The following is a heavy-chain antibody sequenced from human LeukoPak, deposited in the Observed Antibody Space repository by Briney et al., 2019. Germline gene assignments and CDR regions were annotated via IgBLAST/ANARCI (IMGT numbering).Heavy chain of an antibody. CDR2: INWNGGST. V-gene: IGHV3-20*04. Sequence: PGGSLRLSCAASGFTFDDYGVSWVRQAPGKGLEWVSGINWNGGSTGYADSVKGRFTISRDNAKNSLYLQMNSLRAEDTALYYCARKEYYDSSGNFDYWGQGTLVTVSS. CDR1: GFTFDDYG. CDR3: ARKEYYDSSGNFDY. D-gene: IGHD3-22*01. J-gene: IGHJ4*02.